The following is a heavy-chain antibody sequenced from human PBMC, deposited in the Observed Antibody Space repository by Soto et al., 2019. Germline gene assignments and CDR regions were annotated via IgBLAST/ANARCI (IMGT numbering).Heavy chain of an antibody. D-gene: IGHD2-21*01. J-gene: IGHJ4*02. CDR3: TTYIVVARYFDY. CDR1: GFTFSNAW. V-gene: IGHV3-15*01. CDR2: IKSKTDGGTT. Sequence: EVQLVESGGGLVKPGGSLRLSCAASGFTFSNAWMSWVRQAPGKGLEWVGRIKSKTDGGTTDYAAPVKGRFTISRDDSKNTLYLQMNSLKTEDTAVYYCTTYIVVARYFDYWGQGTLVTVSS.